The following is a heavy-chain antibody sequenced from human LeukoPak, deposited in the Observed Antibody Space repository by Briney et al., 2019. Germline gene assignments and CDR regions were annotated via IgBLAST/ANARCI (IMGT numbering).Heavy chain of an antibody. CDR3: ARGGDYPFDY. CDR2: SNSDGSST. J-gene: IGHJ4*02. Sequence: GGSLRLSCAASGFTFSSYWMHWVRQAPGKGLVWVSRSNSDGSSTNYADSVKGRFTISRDNAKNTLYLLMNSLRAEDTAVYYCARGGDYPFDYWGQGTLVTVSS. V-gene: IGHV3-74*01. D-gene: IGHD4-17*01. CDR1: GFTFSSYW.